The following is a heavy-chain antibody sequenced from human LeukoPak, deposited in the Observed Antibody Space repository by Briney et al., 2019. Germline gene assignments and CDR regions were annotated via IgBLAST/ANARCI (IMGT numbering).Heavy chain of an antibody. Sequence: GGSLRLSCAASGFTFSSYAMHWVRQAPGKGLEWVAVISYDGSNKYYADSVKGRFTISRDNSKNTLYLQMNSLRAEDTAVYYCARGRIAAAGIGSDYWGQGTLVTVSS. CDR3: ARGRIAAAGIGSDY. D-gene: IGHD6-13*01. CDR2: ISYDGSNK. J-gene: IGHJ4*02. V-gene: IGHV3-30-3*01. CDR1: GFTFSSYA.